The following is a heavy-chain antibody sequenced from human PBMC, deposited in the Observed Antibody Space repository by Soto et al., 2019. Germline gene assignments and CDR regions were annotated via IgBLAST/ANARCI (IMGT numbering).Heavy chain of an antibody. CDR3: ARHRGDPTLALVI. CDR1: DGSVSSGSYY. V-gene: IGHV4-61*01. J-gene: IGHJ3*02. Sequence: QVQLQESGPGLVKPSETLSLTCTVSDGSVSSGSYYWNWIRQPPGKGLEWIGFIYYSGSTHYNPSLQSRVTISVDTSRNQFSLRLSSVTAADTAIYYCARHRGDPTLALVIWGQGIMVIVSS. D-gene: IGHD2-21*01. CDR2: IYYSGST.